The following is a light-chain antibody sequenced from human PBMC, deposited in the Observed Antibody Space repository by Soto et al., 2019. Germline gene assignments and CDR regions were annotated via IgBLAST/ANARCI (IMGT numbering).Light chain of an antibody. Sequence: DFVMTQSPDSLAVSLGERATINCKSSQTVLYSSNNKNSLAWYQQKPGQPPKLLIYWASTRESGVPDRFSGSGSGTDFTLTISSLQAEDVAVYYCQEYYTTLALTFGGGTKVELK. CDR3: QEYYTTLALT. V-gene: IGKV4-1*01. CDR2: WAS. J-gene: IGKJ4*01. CDR1: QTVLYSSNNKNS.